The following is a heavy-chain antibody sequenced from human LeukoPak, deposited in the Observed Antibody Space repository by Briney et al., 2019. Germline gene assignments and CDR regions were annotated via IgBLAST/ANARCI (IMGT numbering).Heavy chain of an antibody. CDR2: YHNGNS. CDR1: GVSVRSDTYY. Sequence: KPSETLSLTCIVSGVSVRSDTYYWGWIRQPPGKGLEWIGNYHNGNSYYNPSLKSRVTISEDTSGNQLSLRVTSVTAADTAVYYCARLWDSTGLYFYYYMDVWGEGTTVTVSS. V-gene: IGHV4-39*01. CDR3: ARLWDSTGLYFYYYMDV. D-gene: IGHD6-25*01. J-gene: IGHJ6*03.